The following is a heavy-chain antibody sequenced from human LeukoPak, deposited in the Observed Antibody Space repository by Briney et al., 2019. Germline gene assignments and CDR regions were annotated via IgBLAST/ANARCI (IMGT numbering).Heavy chain of an antibody. CDR3: AKVGGIVVVPAAMFYFDY. J-gene: IGHJ4*02. D-gene: IGHD2-2*01. CDR2: ISGSGGST. CDR1: GFTFSSYA. V-gene: IGHV3-23*01. Sequence: GGSLGLSCAASGFTFSSYAMSWVRQAPGKGLEWVSAISGSGGSTCYADSVKGRFTISRDNSKNTLYLQMNSLRAEDTAVYYCAKVGGIVVVPAAMFYFDYWGQGTLVTVSS.